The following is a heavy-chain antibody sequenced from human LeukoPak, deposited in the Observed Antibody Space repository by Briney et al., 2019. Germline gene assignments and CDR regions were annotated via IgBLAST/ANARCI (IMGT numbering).Heavy chain of an antibody. CDR2: ISGNDSCT. D-gene: IGHD6-19*01. J-gene: IGHJ4*02. V-gene: IGHV3-43*02. CDR1: GFTFDDYA. CDR3: AKDIALAVARYMDD. Sequence: GGSLRLSCAASGFTFDDYAMHWVRHAPGKGLEWVSFISGNDSCTDYADSVRCRFTIYRDNSKNSLYLQRNSLRTEDTALYYSAKDIALAVARYMDDWGQGTLVTVSS.